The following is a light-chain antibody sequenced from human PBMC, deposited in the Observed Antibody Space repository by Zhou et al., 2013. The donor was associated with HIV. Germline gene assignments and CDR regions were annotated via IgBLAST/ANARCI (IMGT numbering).Light chain of an antibody. CDR1: QSINIY. CDR3: QQYYSYPWT. J-gene: IGKJ1*01. V-gene: IGKV1-39*01. Sequence: DIQMTQSPSSLSASVGDRVTITCRASQSINIYVNWYQQKPGQAPKLLIYVASILQSGVPSRFSGSGSGTDFTLTISCLQSEDFATYYCQQYYSYPWTFGQGTKVEIK. CDR2: VAS.